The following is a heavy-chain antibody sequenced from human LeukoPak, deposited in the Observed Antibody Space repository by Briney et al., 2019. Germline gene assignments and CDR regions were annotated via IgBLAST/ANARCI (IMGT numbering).Heavy chain of an antibody. CDR3: ARGSMVGGFDS. J-gene: IGHJ5*01. CDR2: TYTSGST. Sequence: SETLSLTCSVSGGFLMSYYWTWSRQSAGKGLEFIGRTYTSGSTDYNPSLKSRITLSIDRSKNQFSLKLRSVTAADTAIYYCARGSMVGGFDSWGQGTLVTVSS. CDR1: GGFLMSYY. V-gene: IGHV4-4*07. D-gene: IGHD1-26*01.